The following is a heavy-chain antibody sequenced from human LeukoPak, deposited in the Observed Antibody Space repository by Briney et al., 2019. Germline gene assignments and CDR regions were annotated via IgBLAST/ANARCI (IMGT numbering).Heavy chain of an antibody. CDR2: ISGSGGST. V-gene: IGHV3-23*01. CDR3: AKENTVAGIHPVDDY. J-gene: IGHJ4*02. Sequence: GGSLRLSCAASGFTFSSYAMSWVRQAPGKGLEWVSAISGSGGSTYYADSVKGRFTISRDNFKNTLYLQMNSLRAEDTAVYYCAKENTVAGIHPVDDYWGQGTLVTVSS. CDR1: GFTFSSYA. D-gene: IGHD6-19*01.